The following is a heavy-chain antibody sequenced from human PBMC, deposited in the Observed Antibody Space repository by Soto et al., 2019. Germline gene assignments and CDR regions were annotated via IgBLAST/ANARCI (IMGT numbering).Heavy chain of an antibody. CDR2: ISGSGDST. D-gene: IGHD3-3*01. CDR1: GFIFSSYA. J-gene: IGHJ4*02. CDR3: AKAHEITIFGVVPSSPYDC. V-gene: IGHV3-23*01. Sequence: GGSLRLSCAASGFIFSSYAMTWVRQAPGKGLEWVSAISGSGDSTYYADSVKGRFTISRDNSKNTMCLQMNSLRAEDTAVYYCAKAHEITIFGVVPSSPYDCWGQGTLVTVSS.